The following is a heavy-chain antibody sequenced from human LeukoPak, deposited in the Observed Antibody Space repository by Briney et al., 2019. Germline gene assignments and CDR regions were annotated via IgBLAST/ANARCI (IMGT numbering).Heavy chain of an antibody. J-gene: IGHJ4*02. CDR3: ARGGGYSSGWEFDY. D-gene: IGHD6-19*01. CDR2: IYTSGST. V-gene: IGHV4-4*07. Sequence: SETLSLTXTVSGGSISSYYWSWIRQPAGKGVEWIGRIYTSGSTNYNPSLKSRVTMSVDTSKNQFSLKLSSVTAADTAVYYCARGGGYSSGWEFDYWGQGTLVTVSS. CDR1: GGSISSYY.